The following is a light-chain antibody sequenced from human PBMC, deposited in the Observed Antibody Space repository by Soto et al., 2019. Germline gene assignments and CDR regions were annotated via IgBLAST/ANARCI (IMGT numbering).Light chain of an antibody. CDR2: DAS. CDR1: QSISGW. CDR3: QQYNSYST. J-gene: IGKJ1*01. Sequence: DIQMTQPPSTLSASVGDTVTITCRASQSISGWLAWYQQKPGKAPKLLIYDASSLESGVPSRFSGGGSGTEFTLTISSLQPDDFATYYCQQYNSYSTFGQGTKVDIK. V-gene: IGKV1-5*01.